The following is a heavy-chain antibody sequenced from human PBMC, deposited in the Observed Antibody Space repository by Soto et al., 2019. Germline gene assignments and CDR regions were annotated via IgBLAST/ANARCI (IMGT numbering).Heavy chain of an antibody. CDR3: AKRAAAGPWSYYGMDV. CDR2: ISGSGGST. J-gene: IGHJ6*02. D-gene: IGHD6-13*01. CDR1: GFTFSSYA. Sequence: PGGSLRLSCAASGFTFSSYAMSWVRQAPGKGLEWVSAISGSGGSTYYADSVKGRFTISRDNSKNTLYLQMNSLRAEDTAVYYCAKRAAAGPWSYYGMDVWGQGTKVTVSS. V-gene: IGHV3-23*01.